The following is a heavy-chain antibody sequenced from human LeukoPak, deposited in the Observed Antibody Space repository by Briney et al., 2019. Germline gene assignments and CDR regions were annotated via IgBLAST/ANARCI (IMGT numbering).Heavy chain of an antibody. CDR2: ISGSGGST. CDR1: GFTFSSYA. Sequence: TGGSLRLSCAASGFTFSSYAMSWVRQAPGKGLEWVSAISGSGGSTYYADSVKGRFTISRDNSKNTLYLQMNSLRAEDTAVYYCAKGSRATAPHYYYSMDVWGKGTTVTVSS. V-gene: IGHV3-23*01. D-gene: IGHD5-12*01. J-gene: IGHJ6*03. CDR3: AKGSRATAPHYYYSMDV.